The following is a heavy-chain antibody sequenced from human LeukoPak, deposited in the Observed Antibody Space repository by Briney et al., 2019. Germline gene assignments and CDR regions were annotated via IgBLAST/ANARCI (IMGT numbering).Heavy chain of an antibody. V-gene: IGHV3-23*01. CDR1: GITLSNYG. CDR2: ISGSGGGT. J-gene: IGHJ4*02. CDR3: ARESGDGYNFYFDY. Sequence: PGGSLRVSCAVSGITLSNYGMSRVRPGPGKGLEWVAGISGSGGGTNYADSVKGRFTVSRDNPKNTLYLQMNSLRAEDTAVYYCARESGDGYNFYFDYWGQGTLVTVSS. D-gene: IGHD5-24*01.